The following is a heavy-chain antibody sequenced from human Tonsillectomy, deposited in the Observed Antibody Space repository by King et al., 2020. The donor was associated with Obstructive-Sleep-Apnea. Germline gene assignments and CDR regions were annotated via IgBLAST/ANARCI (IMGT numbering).Heavy chain of an antibody. CDR3: AREEWFGETKGPKKAYYFDY. Sequence: VQLVESGGVLVQPGGSLRLSCAASGFTFRSYWMSWVRQATGKGLEWVANIKQDESEKYCVDAVKGRFPIPRDNAKNSLFLQMNSLRDEDTAVYYWAREEWFGETKGPKKAYYFDYWGQGTLVTVSS. J-gene: IGHJ4*02. CDR1: GFTFRSYW. CDR2: IKQDESEK. V-gene: IGHV3-7*01. D-gene: IGHD3-10*01.